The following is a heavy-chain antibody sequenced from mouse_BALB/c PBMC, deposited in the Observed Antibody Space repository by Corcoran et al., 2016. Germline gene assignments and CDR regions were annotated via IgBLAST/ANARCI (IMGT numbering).Heavy chain of an antibody. Sequence: QIQLVQSGPELKKPGETVKISCKDSGYTFTNYGMNWVKQAPGKGLKLMGWINTYTGEPKYADDFKGRFAFSLENSASTAYLQINNLKNEDMATYFCARRTVGTMDYWGQGTSVTVSS. CDR3: ARRTVGTMDY. D-gene: IGHD1-1*01. J-gene: IGHJ4*01. V-gene: IGHV9-1*02. CDR1: GYTFTNYG. CDR2: INTYTGEP.